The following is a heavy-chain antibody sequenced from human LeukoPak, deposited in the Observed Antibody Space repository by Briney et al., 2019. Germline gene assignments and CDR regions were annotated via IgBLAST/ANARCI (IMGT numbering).Heavy chain of an antibody. D-gene: IGHD6-19*01. V-gene: IGHV3-33*02. CDR2: TWYDGSTA. CDR3: ARDRVAVSGHVGY. J-gene: IGHJ4*02. CDR1: AFTFSSYG. Sequence: GGSLRLSCAASAFTFSSYGMHWGRQAPGKGLEWVAVTWYDGSTAYYAGSAKGRFTISRDNSTNTPSLQMTSLRAEAPAVYYCARDRVAVSGHVGYWGQGTLVTVSS.